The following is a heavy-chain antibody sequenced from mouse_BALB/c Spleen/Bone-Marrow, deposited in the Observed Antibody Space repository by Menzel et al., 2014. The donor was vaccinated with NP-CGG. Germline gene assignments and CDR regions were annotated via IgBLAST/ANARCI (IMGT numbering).Heavy chain of an antibody. Sequence: VQLQQPGAELVKPGASVKLSCTASGFNIKDTYMHWVKQRPEQGLEWIGRIDPANGNTKYDPKFQGKATITADTSSNTAYLQLSSLTSEDTAVYYCARYDYGWYFYVWGAVTTVTVSS. CDR3: ARYDYGWYFYV. CDR2: IDPANGNT. D-gene: IGHD1-1*01. V-gene: IGHV14-3*02. CDR1: GFNIKDTY. J-gene: IGHJ1*01.